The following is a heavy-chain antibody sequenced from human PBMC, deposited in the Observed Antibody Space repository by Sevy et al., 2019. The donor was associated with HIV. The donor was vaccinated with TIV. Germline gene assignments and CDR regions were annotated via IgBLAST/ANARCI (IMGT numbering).Heavy chain of an antibody. D-gene: IGHD2-15*01. CDR1: GFTLSSRW. Sequence: GGPLRLSCAASGFTLSSRWMSWVRQAPGKGLEWVANIKQDGSEKYYVDSVKDRFTISRDNAKNSLYLQMNSLRAEDTAVYYCVPSGGGHAGYWGQGTLVTVSS. CDR3: VPSGGGHAGY. CDR2: IKQDGSEK. J-gene: IGHJ4*02. V-gene: IGHV3-7*01.